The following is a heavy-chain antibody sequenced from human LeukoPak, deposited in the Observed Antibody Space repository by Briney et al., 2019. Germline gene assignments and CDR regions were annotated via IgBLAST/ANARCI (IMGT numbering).Heavy chain of an antibody. V-gene: IGHV3-11*01. Sequence: PGGSLRLSCAASGFTFSDYYMSWIRQAPGKGLEWVSYISSSGSTIYYADSVKGRFTISRDNAKNSLYLQMNSLRAEDTAVYYCARDRLRIFGVVTYMRDYWGQGTLVTVSS. J-gene: IGHJ4*02. CDR2: ISSSGSTI. CDR1: GFTFSDYY. D-gene: IGHD3-3*01. CDR3: ARDRLRIFGVVTYMRDY.